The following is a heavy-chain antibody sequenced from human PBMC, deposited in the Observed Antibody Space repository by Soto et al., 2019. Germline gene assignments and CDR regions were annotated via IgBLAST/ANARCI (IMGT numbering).Heavy chain of an antibody. CDR2: IYYSGST. CDR3: AGGIVGATPYYFDY. Sequence: PSETLSLTCTVSGGSISSYYWSWIRQPPGKGLEWIGYIYYSGSTNYNPSLKSRVTISVDTSKNQFPLKLSSVTAADTAVYYCAGGIVGATPYYFDYWGQGTLVTVSS. V-gene: IGHV4-59*01. CDR1: GGSISSYY. D-gene: IGHD1-26*01. J-gene: IGHJ4*02.